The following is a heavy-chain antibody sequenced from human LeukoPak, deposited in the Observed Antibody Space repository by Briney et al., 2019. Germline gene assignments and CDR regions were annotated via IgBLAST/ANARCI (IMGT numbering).Heavy chain of an antibody. J-gene: IGHJ4*02. CDR2: IRGSGVST. CDR3: AKGGSSGSSSDN. Sequence: GGSLRLSCAASGFTFSTYAMSWVRQAPEKGLEWASGIRGSGVSTYYADSVKGRFTISRDNSKNTLYLQMNSLRAEDTAVYYCAKGGSSGSSSDNWGQGTLVPVSS. V-gene: IGHV3-23*01. CDR1: GFTFSTYA. D-gene: IGHD3-22*01.